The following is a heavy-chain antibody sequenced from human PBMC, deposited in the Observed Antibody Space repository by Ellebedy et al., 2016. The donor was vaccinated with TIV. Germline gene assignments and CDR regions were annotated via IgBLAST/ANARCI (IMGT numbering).Heavy chain of an antibody. CDR1: GFTFSRVV. CDR2: ISANGVNT. V-gene: IGHV3-23*01. Sequence: GESLKISXAVSGFTFSRVVMNWVRQAPGKGLEWVSSISANGVNTYDADSVKGRFTISRDNSNNILYLQMNSLRAEDTAMYYCAKGKGISDAFDFWGQGTMVTVS. D-gene: IGHD3-3*02. CDR3: AKGKGISDAFDF. J-gene: IGHJ3*01.